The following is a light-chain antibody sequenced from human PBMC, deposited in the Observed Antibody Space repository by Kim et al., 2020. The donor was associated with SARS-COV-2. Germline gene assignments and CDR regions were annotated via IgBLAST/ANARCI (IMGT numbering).Light chain of an antibody. Sequence: PGGERTPSYRARSKVGSRMGWYQQTQSQPPTLLIYDSSVRTTGIPNRFSGSGSGSDFALTIGSLEPENFAIYYCQQHDNWPSPLTFGEGTKVDIK. CDR2: DSS. CDR1: SKVGSR. CDR3: QQHDNWPSPLT. V-gene: IGKV3-11*01. J-gene: IGKJ4*01.